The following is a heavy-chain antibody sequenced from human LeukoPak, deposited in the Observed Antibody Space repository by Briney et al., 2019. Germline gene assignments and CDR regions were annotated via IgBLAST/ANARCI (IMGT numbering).Heavy chain of an antibody. V-gene: IGHV3-7*01. Sequence: PGGSLRLSCAASGFTFSSYWMSWVRQAPGKGLEWVANIKQDGSEKYYVDSVKGRFTLSRDNAKNSLYLQMNSLRAEDTAVYYCARVPPAQRAQIDYWGQGTLVTVSS. D-gene: IGHD1-1*01. CDR3: ARVPPAQRAQIDY. CDR2: IKQDGSEK. CDR1: GFTFSSYW. J-gene: IGHJ4*02.